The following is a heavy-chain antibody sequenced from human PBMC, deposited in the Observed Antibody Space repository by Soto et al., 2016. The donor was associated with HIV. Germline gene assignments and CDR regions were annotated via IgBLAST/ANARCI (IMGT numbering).Heavy chain of an antibody. CDR1: GFAFRTYW. CDR2: INTDGSGT. J-gene: IGHJ4*02. Sequence: EVQLVESGGGLVQPGRSLRLSCAASGFAFRTYWMHWVRQTPGKGLVWISHINTDGSGTNYADSVKGRFTVSRDNAKNTLYLQMNRLRVEDTAVYYCVXDLMTDIVQDRRVITWGQGNPGHPSP. D-gene: IGHD5-12*01. V-gene: IGHV3-74*01. CDR3: VXDLMTDIVQDRRVIT.